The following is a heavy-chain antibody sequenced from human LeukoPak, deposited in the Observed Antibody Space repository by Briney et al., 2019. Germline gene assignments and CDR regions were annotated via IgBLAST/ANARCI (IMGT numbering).Heavy chain of an antibody. CDR2: INRRGST. J-gene: IGHJ4*02. D-gene: IGHD6-13*01. V-gene: IGHV4-34*01. Sequence: SETLSLTCAVYGGSFSNLYWSWLRQPPGKGLEWIGEINRRGSTTYNPSLKSRVTISIDTSKNQFSLHLTSVTAADTAVYYCASLILIAAGSDFWGQGNLVTVSS. CDR1: GGSFSNLY. CDR3: ASLILIAAGSDF.